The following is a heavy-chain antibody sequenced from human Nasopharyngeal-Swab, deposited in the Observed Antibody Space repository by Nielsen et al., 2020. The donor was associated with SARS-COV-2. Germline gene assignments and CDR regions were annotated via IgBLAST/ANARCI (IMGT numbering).Heavy chain of an antibody. CDR2: IKQDGSGS. CDR1: GFTFSKFY. D-gene: IGHD6-13*01. V-gene: IGHV3-7*01. J-gene: IGHJ4*02. CDR3: ARGGSSFPFDY. Sequence: GESLKISCAASGFTFSKFYMSWVRQAAGKGLEWVANIKQDGSGSYYVDSVKGRFTISRDDANNSLYLQMNSLRAGDTGVYYCARGGSSFPFDYWGPGTLVTVSP.